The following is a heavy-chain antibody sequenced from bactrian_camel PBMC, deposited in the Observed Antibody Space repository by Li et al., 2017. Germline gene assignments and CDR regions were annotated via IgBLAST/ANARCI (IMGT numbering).Heavy chain of an antibody. V-gene: IGHV3S40*01. CDR2: ISGGGGGT. Sequence: VQLVESGGGLVQPGGPLRLPCAASGFTFRSYYMSWVRQAPGKGLEWVSDISGGGGGTDYADSVKGRFTISKDNAKNTLYLRMNSLKPEDTAVYYCAADPGRLFCSTNDPAFGYRGRGTQVTVS. J-gene: IGHJ6*01. CDR3: AADPGRLFCSTNDPAFGY. D-gene: IGHD6*01. CDR1: GFTFRSYY.